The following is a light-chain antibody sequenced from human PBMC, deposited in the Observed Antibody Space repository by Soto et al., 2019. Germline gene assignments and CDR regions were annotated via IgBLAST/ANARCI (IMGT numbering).Light chain of an antibody. CDR1: QTISSW. Sequence: DIQFTQSPSFLSASVGDRVTITFRASQTISSWLAWYQQKPGKAPKLLIYKASTLKSGVPSRFSGSGSGTEFTLTISSLQPDDFATYYCQHYNSYSEAFGQGTKVDIK. CDR3: QHYNSYSEA. V-gene: IGKV1-5*03. J-gene: IGKJ1*01. CDR2: KAS.